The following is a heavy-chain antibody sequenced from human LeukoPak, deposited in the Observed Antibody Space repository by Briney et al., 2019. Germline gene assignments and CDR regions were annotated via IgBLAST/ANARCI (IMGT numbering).Heavy chain of an antibody. CDR1: GFNFANRA. CDR2: ISGGGDIT. V-gene: IGHV3-23*01. Sequence: GGSLRLSCAASGFNFANRAMSWVRQTPGKGLEWVSAISGGGDITYYADSVTGRFTITRDNSKDTLFLQMRSLRPGDTAVYYCVREDTPATANYWGQGTLVTISS. D-gene: IGHD2-21*02. CDR3: VREDTPATANY. J-gene: IGHJ4*02.